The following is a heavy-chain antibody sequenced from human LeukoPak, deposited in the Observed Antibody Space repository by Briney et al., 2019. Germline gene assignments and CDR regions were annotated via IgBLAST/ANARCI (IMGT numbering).Heavy chain of an antibody. D-gene: IGHD2-2*02. Sequence: SGPTLVKPTQTLTLTCTFSGFSLSTSGVGVGWIRQPPGKALEWLALIYWNDDKRYSPSLKSRLTITKDTSKNQVVLTMTNMDPVGTATYYCAHIKLDFYPLLYIGAEYFQHWGQGTLVTVSS. CDR1: GFSLSTSGVG. CDR2: IYWNDDK. CDR3: AHIKLDFYPLLYIGAEYFQH. V-gene: IGHV2-5*01. J-gene: IGHJ1*01.